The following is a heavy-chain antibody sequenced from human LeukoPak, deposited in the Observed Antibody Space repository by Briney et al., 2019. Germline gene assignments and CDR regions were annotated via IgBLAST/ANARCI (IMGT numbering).Heavy chain of an antibody. D-gene: IGHD5-18*01. J-gene: IGHJ4*02. CDR1: GFTFSSYG. CDR2: ISYDGSNK. Sequence: GGSLRLSCAASGFTFSSYGMHWVRQAPGKGLEWVAVISYDGSNKYYADSVKGRFTISRDNSKNTLYLQMNSLRAEDTAVYYCAKDQTWIQPYYFDYWGQGTLVTVSS. CDR3: AKDQTWIQPYYFDY. V-gene: IGHV3-30*18.